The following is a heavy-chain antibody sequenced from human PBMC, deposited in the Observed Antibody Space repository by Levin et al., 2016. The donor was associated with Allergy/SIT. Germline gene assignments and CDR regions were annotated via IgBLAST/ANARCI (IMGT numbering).Heavy chain of an antibody. CDR2: ISSSSSYI. CDR3: ARDVDSSGWYRSYGMDV. CDR1: GFTFSSYS. Sequence: GGSLRLSCAASGFTFSSYSMNWVRQAPGKGLEWVSSISSSSSYIYYADSVKGRFTISRDNAKNSLYLQMNSLRAEDTAVYYCARDVDSSGWYRSYGMDVWGQGTTVTVSS. D-gene: IGHD6-19*01. J-gene: IGHJ6*02. V-gene: IGHV3-21*01.